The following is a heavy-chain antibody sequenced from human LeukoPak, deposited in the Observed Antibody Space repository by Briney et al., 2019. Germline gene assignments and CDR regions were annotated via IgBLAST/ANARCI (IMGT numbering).Heavy chain of an antibody. J-gene: IGHJ4*02. CDR2: IYYSGST. V-gene: IGHV4-39*07. CDR1: GGSISSSSYY. Sequence: PSETLSLTCTVSGGSISSSSYYWGWIRQPPGKGLEWIGSIYYSGSTYYNPSLKSRVTISVDTSKNQFSLKLSSVTAADTAVYYCARDGGRIGDGYNSNWGQGTLVTVSS. CDR3: ARDGGRIGDGYNSN. D-gene: IGHD5-24*01.